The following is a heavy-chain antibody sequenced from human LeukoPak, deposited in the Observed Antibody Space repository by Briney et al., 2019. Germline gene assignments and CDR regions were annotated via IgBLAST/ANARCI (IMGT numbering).Heavy chain of an antibody. J-gene: IGHJ5*02. V-gene: IGHV4-39*07. Sequence: SETLSLTCTVSGGSISSSSYYWGWIRQPPGKGLEWIGSIYYSGSTNYNPSLKSRVTMSVDTSKNQFSLKLSSVTAADTAVYYCARAIQSGKNWFDPWGQGTLVTVSS. CDR2: IYYSGST. CDR3: ARAIQSGKNWFDP. CDR1: GGSISSSSYY. D-gene: IGHD5-24*01.